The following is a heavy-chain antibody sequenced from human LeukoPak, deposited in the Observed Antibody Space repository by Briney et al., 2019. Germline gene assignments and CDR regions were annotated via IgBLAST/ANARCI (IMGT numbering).Heavy chain of an antibody. V-gene: IGHV3-7*01. CDR2: IKPDGSEK. Sequence: GGSLRLSCAASGFTFSSYWMSWVRQAPGKGLEWVANIKPDGSEKYFVDSVKGRFTISRDNAKNSLYLQMNSLRAEDTAVYYCARSVKMVFAIDFWGPDAFDIWGQGTIVTVSS. CDR3: ARSVKMVFAIDFWGPDAFDI. J-gene: IGHJ3*02. CDR1: GFTFSSYW. D-gene: IGHD2-8*01.